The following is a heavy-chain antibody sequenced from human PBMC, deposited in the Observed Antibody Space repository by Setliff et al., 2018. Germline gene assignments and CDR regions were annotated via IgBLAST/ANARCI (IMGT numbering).Heavy chain of an antibody. CDR1: GFSFSTYT. V-gene: IGHV3-30*01. CDR3: AKVSRKVIDY. Sequence: PGGSLRLSCVASGFSFSTYTVHWVRQAPGKGLEWISADGANEYYADSVKGRFTISRDKSRNTLYLQMTGLRTDDTALYYCAKVSRKVIDYWGQGTLVTVSS. CDR2: SADGANE. D-gene: IGHD3-22*01. J-gene: IGHJ4*02.